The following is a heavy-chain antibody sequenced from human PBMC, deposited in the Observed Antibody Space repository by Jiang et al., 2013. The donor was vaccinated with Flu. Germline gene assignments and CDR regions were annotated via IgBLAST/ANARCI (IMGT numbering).Heavy chain of an antibody. D-gene: IGHD5-24*01. CDR3: ARNTRENAFDI. J-gene: IGHJ3*02. Sequence: PGRGLEWIGSIYYSGSTYYNPSLKSRVTISVDTSKNQFSLKLSSVTAADTAVYYCARNTRENAFDIWGQGTMVTVSS. V-gene: IGHV4-39*01. CDR2: IYYSGST.